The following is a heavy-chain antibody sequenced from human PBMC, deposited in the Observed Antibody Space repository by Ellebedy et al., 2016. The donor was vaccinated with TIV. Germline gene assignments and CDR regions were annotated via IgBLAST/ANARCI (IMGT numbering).Heavy chain of an antibody. V-gene: IGHV3-20*04. Sequence: GESLKISCAGSGFTFDEFGMSWVRQPPGKGLEWVSGINWNGDTTSYGDSVKGRFTISRDNAKNSLYLQMSSLRAEDTALYYCARGGNAESAVSHWGQGTLVTVSS. CDR2: INWNGDTT. CDR3: ARGGNAESAVSH. D-gene: IGHD1-14*01. CDR1: GFTFDEFG. J-gene: IGHJ4*02.